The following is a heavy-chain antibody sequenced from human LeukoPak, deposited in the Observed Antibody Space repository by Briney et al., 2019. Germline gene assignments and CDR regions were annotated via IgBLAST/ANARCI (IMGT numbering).Heavy chain of an antibody. J-gene: IGHJ4*02. CDR3: ARENFPAYFDY. CDR2: ISSSSSTI. CDR1: GFTFSSYS. V-gene: IGHV3-48*01. Sequence: PGGSLRLSCAAFGFTFSSYSMNWVRQAPGKGLEWVSYISSSSSTIYYADSVKGRFTISRDNAKNSLYLQMNSLRAEDTAVYYCARENFPAYFDYWGQGTLVTVSS.